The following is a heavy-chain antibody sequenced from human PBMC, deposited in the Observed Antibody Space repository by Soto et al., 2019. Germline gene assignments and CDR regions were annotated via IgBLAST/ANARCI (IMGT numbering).Heavy chain of an antibody. Sequence: PGGSLRLSCAASGFTFSSYAMHWVRQAPGKGLERVAVISYDGSNKYYADSVKGRFTISRDNSKNTLYLQMNSLRAEDTAVYYCARDSPAEVGXCSSTSCSTHYYYGMDVWGQGTTVTVSS. CDR2: ISYDGSNK. CDR3: ARDSPAEVGXCSSTSCSTHYYYGMDV. CDR1: GFTFSSYA. D-gene: IGHD2-2*01. V-gene: IGHV3-30-3*01. J-gene: IGHJ6*02.